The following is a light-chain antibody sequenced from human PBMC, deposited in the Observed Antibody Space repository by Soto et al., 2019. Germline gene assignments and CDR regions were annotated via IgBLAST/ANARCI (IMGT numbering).Light chain of an antibody. CDR3: QSYDSSLSVYVV. CDR2: GNS. V-gene: IGLV1-40*01. Sequence: QSVLTQPPSVSGAPGQRVTISCTGSSSNIGAGYDVHWYQQLPGTAPKFLIYGNSNRPSGVPDRVSRSTSGTSASLAITALQTEDEADYSCQSYDSSLSVYVVFGGGTKRTVL. CDR1: SSNIGAGYD. J-gene: IGLJ2*01.